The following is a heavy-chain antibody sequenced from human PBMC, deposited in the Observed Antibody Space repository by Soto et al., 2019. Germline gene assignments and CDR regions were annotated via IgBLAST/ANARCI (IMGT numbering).Heavy chain of an antibody. D-gene: IGHD3-10*01. CDR1: GGSISSGGYY. J-gene: IGHJ6*02. CDR2: IYYSGST. Sequence: QVQLQESGPGLVKPSQTLSLTCTVSGGSISSGGYYWSWIRQHPGKGLEWIGYIYYSGSTYYNPSLKSRVTISVDTSKNQFSLKLSSVTAADTAVYYCARVAVGFGELSTSYYYYGMDVWGQGTTVTVSS. CDR3: ARVAVGFGELSTSYYYYGMDV. V-gene: IGHV4-31*03.